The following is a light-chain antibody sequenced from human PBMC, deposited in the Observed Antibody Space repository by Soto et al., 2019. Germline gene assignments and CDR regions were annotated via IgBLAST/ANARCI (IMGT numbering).Light chain of an antibody. CDR3: QHYGSSPPIT. V-gene: IGKV3-20*01. CDR1: QSVNTYY. CDR2: GAS. Sequence: EIVLTQSPGTLSLSPGDRATLSCRTSQSVNTYYLACYQQKPGLPPRLLIYGASSSATGIPDRFSGSGSATAFTITISRLEPEDFAVYYCQHYGSSPPITFGQGTRLEIK. J-gene: IGKJ5*01.